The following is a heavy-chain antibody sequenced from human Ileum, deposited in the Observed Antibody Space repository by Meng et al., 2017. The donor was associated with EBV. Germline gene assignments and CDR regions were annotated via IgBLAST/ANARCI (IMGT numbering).Heavy chain of an antibody. J-gene: IGHJ4*02. Sequence: QITLKESGPTLXXXXXTXTLXCTFSGFSLSTSGGGVGWIRQPPGKALEWLALIYWDDDKRYSPSLKNRLTITKDTSKNQVVLTLTNIDPVDTATYYCAHRHRLRDFDYWGQGTLVTVSS. V-gene: IGHV2-5*02. CDR2: IYWDDDK. D-gene: IGHD4-17*01. CDR1: GFSLSTSGGG. CDR3: AHRHRLRDFDY.